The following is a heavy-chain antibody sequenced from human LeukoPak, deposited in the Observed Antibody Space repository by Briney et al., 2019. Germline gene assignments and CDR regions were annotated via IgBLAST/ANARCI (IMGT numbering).Heavy chain of an antibody. CDR1: GFTFRSYW. CDR3: ARVGYSGWNLEY. J-gene: IGHJ4*02. Sequence: GGSLRLSCAASGFTFRSYWMSWVRQAPGKGLEWVANINQGGSVKYYADSVKGRFTISRDDAKNSLYVQMNSLRDEDTAVYYCARVGYSGWNLEYWGQGALVTVSS. D-gene: IGHD5-12*01. V-gene: IGHV3-7*01. CDR2: INQGGSVK.